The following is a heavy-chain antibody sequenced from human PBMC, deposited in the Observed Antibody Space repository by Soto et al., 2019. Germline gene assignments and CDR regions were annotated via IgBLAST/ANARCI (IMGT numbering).Heavy chain of an antibody. CDR3: ARTVAARPDFYYFDY. D-gene: IGHD6-6*01. J-gene: IGHJ4*02. V-gene: IGHV1-69*13. Sequence: SVKVSCKASGGTFSSYAISWVRQAPGQGLEWMGGIIPIFGTANYAQKFQGRVTITADESTSTAYMELSSLRSEDTAVYYCARTVAARPDFYYFDYWGQGTLVTVSS. CDR2: IIPIFGTA. CDR1: GGTFSSYA.